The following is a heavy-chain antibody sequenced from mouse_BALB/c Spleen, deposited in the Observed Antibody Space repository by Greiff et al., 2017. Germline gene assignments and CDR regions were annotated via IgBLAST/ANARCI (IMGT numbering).Heavy chain of an antibody. D-gene: IGHD2-3*01. Sequence: VKLMESGPGLVAPSQSLSITCTVSGFSLTSYGVHWVRQPPGKGLEWLGVIWAGGSTNYNSALMSRLSISKDNSKSQVFLKMNSLQTDDTAMYYCASPDGSAWFAYWGQGTLVTVSA. CDR2: IWAGGST. V-gene: IGHV2-9*02. J-gene: IGHJ3*01. CDR3: ASPDGSAWFAY. CDR1: GFSLTSYG.